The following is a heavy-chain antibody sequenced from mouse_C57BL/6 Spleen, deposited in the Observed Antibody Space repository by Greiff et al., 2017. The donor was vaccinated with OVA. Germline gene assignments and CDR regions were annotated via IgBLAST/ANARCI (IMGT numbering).Heavy chain of an antibody. CDR2: IDPENGDT. CDR3: TLGSSYWYFDV. Sequence: VHVKQSGAELVRPGASVKLSCTASGFNIKDDYMHWVKQRPEQGLEWIGWIDPENGDTEYASKFQGKATITADTSSNTAYLQLSSLTSEDTAVYYCTLGSSYWYFDVWGTGTTVTVSS. J-gene: IGHJ1*03. CDR1: GFNIKDDY. V-gene: IGHV14-4*01. D-gene: IGHD1-1*01.